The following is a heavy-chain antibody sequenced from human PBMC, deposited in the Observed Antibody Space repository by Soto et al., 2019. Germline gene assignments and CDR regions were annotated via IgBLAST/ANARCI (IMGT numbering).Heavy chain of an antibody. D-gene: IGHD2-15*01. CDR1: DGSFSRPGSY. J-gene: IGHJ5*02. Sequence: SETLSLTCSITDGSFSRPGSYWGWMRQIPGRGLEWIGHVFNIETTRYTLPLRTRLTMSIDTSANQFSLKMTSVIDADTAVYFCARGIHGSSQYINWFDPWGQGTPVTVSS. CDR2: VFNIETT. CDR3: ARGIHGSSQYINWFDP. V-gene: IGHV4-30-4*08.